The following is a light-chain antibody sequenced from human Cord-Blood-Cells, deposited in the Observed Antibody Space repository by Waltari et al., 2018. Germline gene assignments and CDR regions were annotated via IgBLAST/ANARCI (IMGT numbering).Light chain of an antibody. V-gene: IGLV2-14*01. CDR2: EVS. CDR1: SSDVGGSNY. J-gene: IGLJ3*02. Sequence: QSALTQPAYVSGSPGQSITISCTGTSSDVGGSNYVSWYQQHPGKAPKLMIYEVSNRPSGVSNRFSGSKSGNTASLTISGLQAEDEADYYCSSYTSSSTLWVFGGGTKLTVL. CDR3: SSYTSSSTLWV.